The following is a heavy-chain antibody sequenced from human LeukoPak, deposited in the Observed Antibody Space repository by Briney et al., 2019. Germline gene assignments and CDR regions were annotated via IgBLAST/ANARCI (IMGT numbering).Heavy chain of an antibody. CDR3: ARINYRPIIKFFDF. V-gene: IGHV1-69*13. CDR1: GDTFSRYA. CDR2: IIPVLSTA. J-gene: IGHJ4*02. Sequence: ASVKVSCKASGDTFSRYAISWVRQAPGQGLEWMGGIIPVLSTANYAQKFQDRVTITADESTSTTYMELSSLKSEDTAVYYCARINYRPIIKFFDFWGQGTLVTVSS. D-gene: IGHD4-11*01.